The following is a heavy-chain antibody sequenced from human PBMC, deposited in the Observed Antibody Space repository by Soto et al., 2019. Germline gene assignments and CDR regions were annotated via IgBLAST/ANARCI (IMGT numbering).Heavy chain of an antibody. V-gene: IGHV1-8*01. CDR2: VNPNTGNT. Sequence: QVQLVQSGAEVKKPGASVKVSCTGSGYTFRSYDIHWVRQATGQGLEWMGWVNPNTGNTGYAQKFQGRVTMTRDMSKSSAYMEVNSLTSEETAIYYCARAYGAGTFDFWGQGTLVSVSS. CDR1: GYTFRSYD. D-gene: IGHD3-10*01. J-gene: IGHJ5*01. CDR3: ARAYGAGTFDF.